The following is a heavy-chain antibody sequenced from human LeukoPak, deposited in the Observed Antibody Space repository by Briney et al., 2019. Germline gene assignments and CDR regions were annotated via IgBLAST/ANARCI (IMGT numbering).Heavy chain of an antibody. D-gene: IGHD3-10*01. CDR3: AKNYESGRGVPYGMDV. Sequence: GGSLRLSCAASGFTFSSYAMRWVRQAPGKGLEWVSAIGSGSGGTTIYADSVKGRFTISRDNSKNTLYLQMSSLGDEDTAVYYCAKNYESGRGVPYGMDVWGQGTTVTVSS. CDR1: GFTFSSYA. V-gene: IGHV3-23*01. J-gene: IGHJ6*02. CDR2: IGSGSGGTT.